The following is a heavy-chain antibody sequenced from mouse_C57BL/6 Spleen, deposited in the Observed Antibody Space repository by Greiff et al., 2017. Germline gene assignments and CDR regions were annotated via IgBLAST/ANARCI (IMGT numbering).Heavy chain of an antibody. D-gene: IGHD2-1*01. CDR2: ISSGGSYT. Sequence: EVKLVESGGDLVKPGGSLKFSCAASGFTFSSYGMSWVRQTPDKRLEWVATISSGGSYTYYPDSVKGRFTISRDNAKNTLYLQMSSLKSEDTAMYYCARQRNGIDYWGQGTTLTVSS. CDR1: GFTFSSYG. J-gene: IGHJ2*01. V-gene: IGHV5-6*01. CDR3: ARQRNGIDY.